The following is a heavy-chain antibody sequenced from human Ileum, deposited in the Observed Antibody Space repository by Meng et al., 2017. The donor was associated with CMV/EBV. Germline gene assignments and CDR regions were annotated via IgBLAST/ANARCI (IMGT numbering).Heavy chain of an antibody. V-gene: IGHV4-34*01. D-gene: IGHD3-3*01. CDR1: SGAFSEYK. Sequence: QGQLPQGGAGLLKPSENLSLMGAVYSGAFSEYKWTWIRQPPGKGLEWIGEISHVGDTNYNPSLRGRVTISVDMSKKQFSLNLASVTAADTAIYYCARASPQRRFLSYWGQGTLVTVSS. CDR3: ARASPQRRFLSY. J-gene: IGHJ4*02. CDR2: ISHVGDT.